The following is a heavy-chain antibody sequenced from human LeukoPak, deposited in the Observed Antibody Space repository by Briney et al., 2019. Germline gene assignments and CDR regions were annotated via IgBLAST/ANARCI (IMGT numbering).Heavy chain of an antibody. CDR3: ARSNAFDI. V-gene: IGHV4-34*01. CDR2: INHSGST. J-gene: IGHJ3*02. Sequence: PSETLSLTCTVSGASISSYYWSWIRQPPGKGLEWIGEINHSGSTNYNPSLKSRVTISVDTSKNQFSLKLSSVTAADTAVYYCARSNAFDIWGQGTMVTVSS. CDR1: GASISSYY.